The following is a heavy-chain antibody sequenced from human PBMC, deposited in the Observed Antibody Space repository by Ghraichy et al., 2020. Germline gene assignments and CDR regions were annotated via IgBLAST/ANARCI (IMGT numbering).Heavy chain of an antibody. Sequence: LSLTCAASGFTFDDYAMHWVRQAPGKGLEWVSLISGDGGSTYYADSVKGRFTISRDNSKNSLYLQMNSLRTEDTALYYCAKDTQDWAYYMDVWGKGTTVTVSS. CDR2: ISGDGGST. CDR1: GFTFDDYA. V-gene: IGHV3-43*02. J-gene: IGHJ6*03. CDR3: AKDTQDWAYYMDV. D-gene: IGHD3/OR15-3a*01.